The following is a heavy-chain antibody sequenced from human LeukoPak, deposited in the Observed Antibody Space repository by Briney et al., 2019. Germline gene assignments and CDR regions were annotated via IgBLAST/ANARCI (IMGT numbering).Heavy chain of an antibody. CDR3: ASYHHRDFGDYYGMDV. J-gene: IGHJ6*02. Sequence: EASVKVSFKASGYTFTTYYIHWVRQAPGQGLEWMGIINPNGGSTRYAQKLQGRVTMTRDTSTSTVYMELSSLISEDTAVYYCASYHHRDFGDYYGMDVWGQGTTVTVSS. D-gene: IGHD4-17*01. CDR1: GYTFTTYY. CDR2: INPNGGST. V-gene: IGHV1-46*04.